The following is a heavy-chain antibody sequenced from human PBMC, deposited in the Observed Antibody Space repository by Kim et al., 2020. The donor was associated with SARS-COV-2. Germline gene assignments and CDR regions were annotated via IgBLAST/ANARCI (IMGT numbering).Heavy chain of an antibody. CDR2: INHSGST. D-gene: IGHD6-13*01. CDR1: GGSFSGYY. J-gene: IGHJ6*01. Sequence: SETLSLTCAVYGGSFSGYYWSWIRQPPGKGLEWIGEINHSGSTNYNPSLKSRVTISVDTSKNQFSLKLSSVTAADTAVYYCARGIAAAGLSRYYYGMDV. V-gene: IGHV4-34*01. CDR3: ARGIAAAGLSRYYYGMDV.